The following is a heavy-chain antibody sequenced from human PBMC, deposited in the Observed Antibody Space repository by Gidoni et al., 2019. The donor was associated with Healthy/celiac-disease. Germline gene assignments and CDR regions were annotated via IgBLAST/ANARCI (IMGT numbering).Heavy chain of an antibody. Sequence: QVQLQESGPGLVKPSETLPLTCTVPGVSVSRGSSPWTWIRQPPGKGLEWIGYIYYSGSTNYNPSLKSRVTISVDTSKNQFSLKLSSVTAADTAVYYCARSGHCSSTSCYDYYYYYGMDVWGQGTTVTVSS. CDR2: IYYSGST. V-gene: IGHV4-61*01. D-gene: IGHD2-2*01. CDR3: ARSGHCSSTSCYDYYYYYGMDV. J-gene: IGHJ6*02. CDR1: GVSVSRGSSP.